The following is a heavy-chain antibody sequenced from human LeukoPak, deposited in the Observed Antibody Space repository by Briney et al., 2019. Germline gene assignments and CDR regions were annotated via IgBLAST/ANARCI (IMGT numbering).Heavy chain of an antibody. CDR1: GYIFTTYW. CDR3: ARRGCINALCYDY. Sequence: GESLQIYCRGSGYIFTTYWIGWVRQMPGKGLEWMGIIYPGDSETRYSPSFQGQVSISADKSISTAYLQWSSLKASDTAIYYCARRGCINALCYDYWGQGALVTVSS. J-gene: IGHJ4*02. V-gene: IGHV5-51*01. CDR2: IYPGDSET. D-gene: IGHD2-8*01.